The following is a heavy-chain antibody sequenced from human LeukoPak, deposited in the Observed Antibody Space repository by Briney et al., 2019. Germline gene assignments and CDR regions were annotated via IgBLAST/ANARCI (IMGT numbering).Heavy chain of an antibody. D-gene: IGHD3-10*01. CDR3: AIDLTSGFDY. CDR2: IYYSGST. J-gene: IGHJ4*02. Sequence: MASETLSLTCTVSGGSISSGSYYWGWIRQPPGKGLEWIGSIYYSGSTYYNPSLKSRVTISVDTSKNQFSLKLSSVTAADTAVYYCAIDLTSGFDYWGQGTLVTVSS. V-gene: IGHV4-39*01. CDR1: GGSISSGSYY.